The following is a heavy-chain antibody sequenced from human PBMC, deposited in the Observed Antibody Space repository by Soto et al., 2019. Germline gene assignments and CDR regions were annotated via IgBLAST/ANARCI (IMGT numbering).Heavy chain of an antibody. CDR3: ATSMRMGIRLGFDL. CDR2: INPKSGGT. CDR1: GYTFTAYF. V-gene: IGHV1-2*04. D-gene: IGHD3-16*01. J-gene: IGHJ4*02. Sequence: QVQLVQSGAEVKKPGASVKVSCKASGYTFTAYFMHWVRQAPGQGLEWMGWINPKSGGTNYAQKFQGWVTMTRDTSINTAYMELSRLRSDDTAVHYCATSMRMGIRLGFDLWGQGTLVTVSS.